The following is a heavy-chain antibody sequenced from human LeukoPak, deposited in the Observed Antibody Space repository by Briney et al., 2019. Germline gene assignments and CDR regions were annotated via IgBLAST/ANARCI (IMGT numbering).Heavy chain of an antibody. CDR1: GGSISSTSYF. V-gene: IGHV4-39*01. Sequence: SQTLSLTCTVSGGSISSTSYFWGWIRQPPGKGLEWIGTIYYSGSTYYNPSLKSRVTMSVDTSRNQFSLKLSSVNAADTAVYYCAKAGVRYYDSSGLHAFDIWGQGTMVTVSS. CDR3: AKAGVRYYDSSGLHAFDI. D-gene: IGHD3-22*01. J-gene: IGHJ3*02. CDR2: IYYSGST.